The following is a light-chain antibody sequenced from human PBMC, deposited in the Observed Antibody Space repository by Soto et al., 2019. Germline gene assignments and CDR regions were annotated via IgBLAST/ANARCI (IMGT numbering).Light chain of an antibody. Sequence: QSALTQPASVSGSPGQSITISCTGTSSDVGGYDYVSWYQQYAGKAPKLTIYNVRNRPSGVSNCFSGSKSGNTASLTISGLQPEDEADYFCSSYTNSGTVLFGGGTKVTVL. CDR3: SSYTNSGTVL. CDR2: NVR. CDR1: SSDVGGYDY. V-gene: IGLV2-14*01. J-gene: IGLJ2*01.